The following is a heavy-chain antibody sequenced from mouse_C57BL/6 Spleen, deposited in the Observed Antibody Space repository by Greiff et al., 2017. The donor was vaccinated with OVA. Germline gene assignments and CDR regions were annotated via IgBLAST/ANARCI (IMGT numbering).Heavy chain of an antibody. CDR1: GYTFTEYT. Sequence: QVQLQQSGAELVKPGASVKLSCKASGYTFTEYTIHWVKQRPGQGLEWIGWFYPGSGSIKYDEKFKDKATLTANKSSSIVYMKLSRLTSEDSAVYFCARHEDRGSFDYWGQGTTLTVSS. V-gene: IGHV1-62-2*01. CDR3: ARHEDRGSFDY. D-gene: IGHD1-1*02. CDR2: FYPGSGSI. J-gene: IGHJ2*01.